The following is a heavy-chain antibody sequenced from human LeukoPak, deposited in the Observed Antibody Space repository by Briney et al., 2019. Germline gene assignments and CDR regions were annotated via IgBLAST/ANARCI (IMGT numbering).Heavy chain of an antibody. V-gene: IGHV3-15*01. D-gene: IGHD2-21*01. CDR1: GFTFTDAW. CDR2: IKSKSDGGTT. Sequence: GGSLRLSCAASGFTFTDAWMSWVRQAPGKGLEWVGRIKSKSDGGTTDYAAPIKGRFTITRDDSENTLYLQMHSLKTEETAVYYCGRYCGDSGSQYYFEYWGQGTLVTVAS. CDR3: GRYCGDSGSQYYFEY. J-gene: IGHJ4*02.